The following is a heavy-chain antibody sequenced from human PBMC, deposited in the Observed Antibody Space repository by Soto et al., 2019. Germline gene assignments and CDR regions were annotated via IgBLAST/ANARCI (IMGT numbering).Heavy chain of an antibody. J-gene: IGHJ3*02. CDR1: GFTFSSYG. V-gene: IGHV3-30*18. Sequence: GGSLRLSCAASGFTFSSYGMHWVRQAPGKGLEWVAVISYDGSNKYYADSVKGRFTISRDNSKNTLYLQMNSPRAEDTAVYYCAKVRSGYDSSQNAFDIWGQGTMVT. CDR2: ISYDGSNK. D-gene: IGHD3-22*01. CDR3: AKVRSGYDSSQNAFDI.